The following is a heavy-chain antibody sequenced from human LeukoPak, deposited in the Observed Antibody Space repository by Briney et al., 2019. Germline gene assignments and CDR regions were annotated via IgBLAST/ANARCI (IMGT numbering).Heavy chain of an antibody. D-gene: IGHD1/OR15-1a*01. J-gene: IGHJ4*02. CDR3: AGKTMRLNDF. Sequence: GGSLRLSCAASGFTFSSYEMNWVRQPPGKGLEWVSYISSTGSTMFYADSLKGRFTISRDNAKSSLYLQMNSLRAEDTAVYYCAGKTMRLNDFLGQGTLVTVSS. CDR1: GFTFSSYE. V-gene: IGHV3-48*03. CDR2: ISSTGSTM.